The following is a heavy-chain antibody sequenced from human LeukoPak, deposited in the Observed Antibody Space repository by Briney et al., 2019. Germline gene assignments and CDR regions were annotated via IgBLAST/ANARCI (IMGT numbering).Heavy chain of an antibody. D-gene: IGHD3-3*01. Sequence: PSETLSLTCTVSGGSISSYYWSWIRQPPGKGLEWIGYIFHSGSTNYNPSLKSRVTISVDTSKNQFSLKLSSVTAADTAVYYCARGDYDFWSGYYEDYYFDYWGQGTLVTVSS. CDR2: IFHSGST. CDR3: ARGDYDFWSGYYEDYYFDY. CDR1: GGSISSYY. J-gene: IGHJ4*02. V-gene: IGHV4-59*01.